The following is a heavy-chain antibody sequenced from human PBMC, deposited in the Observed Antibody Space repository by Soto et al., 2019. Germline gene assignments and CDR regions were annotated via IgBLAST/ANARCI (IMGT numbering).Heavy chain of an antibody. D-gene: IGHD3-22*01. V-gene: IGHV3-23*01. J-gene: IGHJ4*02. CDR3: AKGRYFDSSGGCANY. CDR1: GFIFDNYA. CDR2: ISGSGHAT. Sequence: VKLLESGGGLVPPGASARLSCITFGFIFDNYAMSWVRHSPGRGLEWVAAISGSGHATYYTQSVQGRFIISRDKSKKTVFLQMHNLRAEDTAVYYCAKGRYFDSSGGCANYWGLGTLVTVSS.